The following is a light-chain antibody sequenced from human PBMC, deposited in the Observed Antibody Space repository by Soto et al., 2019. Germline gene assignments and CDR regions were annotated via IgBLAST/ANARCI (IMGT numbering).Light chain of an antibody. CDR3: QQYGSSPPYT. V-gene: IGKV3-20*01. CDR2: GAS. CDR1: QSVSSNY. Sequence: EIVLTQSPGTLSLSPGERAALSCRASQSVSSNYLAWYQQRPGQAPSLLIYGASSRAPGIPDRFSGSGSGTDFTLTISRLEPEDFAVYYCQQYGSSPPYTFGQGTKLEIK. J-gene: IGKJ2*01.